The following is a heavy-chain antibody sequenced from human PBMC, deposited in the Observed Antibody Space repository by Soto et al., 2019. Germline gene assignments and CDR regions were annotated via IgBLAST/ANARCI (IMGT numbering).Heavy chain of an antibody. V-gene: IGHV4-59*01. J-gene: IGHJ3*02. CDR3: ARGDITIFGGMNEAFDI. CDR2: IYYSGST. D-gene: IGHD3-3*01. Sequence: PSETLSLTCTVSGGSISSYYWSWIRQPPGKGLEWIGYIYYSGSTNYNPSLKSRVTISVDTSKNQFSLKLSSVTAADTAVYYCARGDITIFGGMNEAFDIWGQGTMVTVS. CDR1: GGSISSYY.